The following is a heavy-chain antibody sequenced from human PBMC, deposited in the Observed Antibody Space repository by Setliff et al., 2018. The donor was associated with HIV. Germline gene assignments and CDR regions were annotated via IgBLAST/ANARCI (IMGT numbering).Heavy chain of an antibody. D-gene: IGHD3-10*01. CDR3: AKDSEPEYYGASASGEAFDI. J-gene: IGHJ3*02. CDR2: ISGSGGST. CDR1: GFTFSSYA. V-gene: IGHV3-23*01. Sequence: GSLRLSCAASGFTFSSYAMSWVRQAPGKGLEWVSAISGSGGSTYYADSVKGRFTISRDNSKNTLYLQMNSLRAEDTAVYYCAKDSEPEYYGASASGEAFDIWGQATRVTVSS.